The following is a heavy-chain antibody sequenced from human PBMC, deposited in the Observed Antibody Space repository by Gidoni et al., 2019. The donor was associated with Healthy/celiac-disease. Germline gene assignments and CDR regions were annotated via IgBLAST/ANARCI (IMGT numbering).Heavy chain of an antibody. CDR3: ARQDYGDYVVDY. CDR2: IYPGDSDT. D-gene: IGHD4-17*01. J-gene: IGHJ4*02. V-gene: IGHV5-51*01. Sequence: MPGKGLEWMGIIYPGDSDTRYSPSFQGQVTISADKSISTAYLQWSSLKASDTAMYYCARQDYGDYVVDYWGQGTLVTVSS.